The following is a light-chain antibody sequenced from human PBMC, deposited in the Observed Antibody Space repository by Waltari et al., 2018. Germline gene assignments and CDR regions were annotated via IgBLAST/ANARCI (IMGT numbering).Light chain of an antibody. J-gene: IGKJ4*01. CDR1: QSLVHSTGNTH. CDR3: MQSPPWPLT. Sequence: EVVMTQSPPALAVTLGKPASISCRSSQSLVHSTGNTHLKWYLQRPGQSPRRLIYNGFARHSGVPDRFRGSVSGTDFALLFSRVYAGDVGVYYCMQSPPWPLTFGGGTKV. CDR2: NGF. V-gene: IGKV2-30*02.